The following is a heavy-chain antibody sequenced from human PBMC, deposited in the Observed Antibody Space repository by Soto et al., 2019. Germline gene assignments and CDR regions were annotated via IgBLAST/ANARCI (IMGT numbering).Heavy chain of an antibody. D-gene: IGHD4-17*01. V-gene: IGHV3-11*01. CDR1: GLTFSDYY. CDR3: ATGRLEATVLDY. J-gene: IGHJ4*02. CDR2: IDSSGDHI. Sequence: QVQLVESGGGLVKPGGSLRLSCAASGLTFSDYYMSWIRQAPGKGLEWISYIDSSGDHIYYGDSVRGRFTISRDNAKNSLFLQMTSLRAEDPAVYYCATGRLEATVLDYWGQGTLVTVSS.